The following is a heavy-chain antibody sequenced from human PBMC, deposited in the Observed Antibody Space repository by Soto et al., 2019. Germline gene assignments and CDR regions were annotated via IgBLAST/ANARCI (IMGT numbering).Heavy chain of an antibody. CDR2: IAYDESTT. J-gene: IGHJ4*02. CDR1: GFTFINFW. Sequence: DGSMRLCCAAAGFTFINFWIHWIRHAPGKGLVWVSRIAYDESTTTYADSVKGRFTISRDNAKNTLYLQMNSLRAEDTAVYYCARGGGSHAHPPDYWGQGTLVTVSS. D-gene: IGHD1-26*01. V-gene: IGHV3-74*01. CDR3: ARGGGSHAHPPDY.